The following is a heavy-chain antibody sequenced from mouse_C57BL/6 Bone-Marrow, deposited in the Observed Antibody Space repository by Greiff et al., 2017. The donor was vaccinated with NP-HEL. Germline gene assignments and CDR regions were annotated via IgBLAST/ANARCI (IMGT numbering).Heavy chain of an antibody. D-gene: IGHD2-2*01. CDR1: GYSFTGYY. J-gene: IGHJ3*01. CDR3: APQIYYGYDVGWFAY. V-gene: IGHV1-42*01. Sequence: VQLQQSGPELVKPGASVKISCKASGYSFTGYYMNWVKQSPEKSLEWIGEINPSTGGTTYNQQFKAKATLTVDKSSSTAYMQLKSLTSEDSAVYYCAPQIYYGYDVGWFAYWGQGTLVTVSA. CDR2: INPSTGGT.